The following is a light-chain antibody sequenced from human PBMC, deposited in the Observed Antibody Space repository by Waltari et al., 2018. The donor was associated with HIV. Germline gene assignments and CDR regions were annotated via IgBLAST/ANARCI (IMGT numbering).Light chain of an antibody. CDR3: MQCLQTPS. J-gene: IGKJ1*01. CDR2: LAS. V-gene: IGKV2-28*01. CDR1: QTLLHRNGYTY. Sequence: DIVMTQSPLSLSVTPGEPATIPCRSSQTLLHRNGYTYLDWYVQKPGQSPQLLIYLASNRASGVPDRLSGSGSGRDFKLKISRVEPEDIGVYYCMQCLQTPSFGQGTKVEI.